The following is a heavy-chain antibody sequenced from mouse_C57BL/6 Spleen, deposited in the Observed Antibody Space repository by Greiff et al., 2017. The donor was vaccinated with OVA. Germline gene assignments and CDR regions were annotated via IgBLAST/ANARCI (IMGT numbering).Heavy chain of an antibody. Sequence: VQLQQSGPELVKPGASVKISCKASGYTFTDYYMTWVKQSPGKSLEWIGDINPNNGGTSYNQKFKGQATLTVDKSSNTAYMELRSLTSEYSAVYYCAIHSNYEGAWFAYGGQGTLGTVSA. V-gene: IGHV1-26*01. CDR3: AIHSNYEGAWFAY. CDR1: GYTFTDYY. D-gene: IGHD2-5*01. J-gene: IGHJ3*01. CDR2: INPNNGGT.